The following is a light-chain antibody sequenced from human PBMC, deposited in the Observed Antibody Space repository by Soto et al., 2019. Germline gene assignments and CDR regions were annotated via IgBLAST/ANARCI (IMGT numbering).Light chain of an antibody. Sequence: IVLTHSPATLSLSPWKIATLSCTASQNISSYLIWYQQKPGQAPRLLIYDVSNRATGIPARFSGSGSGTDFTLTISSLEPEDFAVYYCQQRSNWPRTFGQGTKVDIK. CDR2: DVS. CDR3: QQRSNWPRT. J-gene: IGKJ1*01. V-gene: IGKV3-11*01. CDR1: QNISSY.